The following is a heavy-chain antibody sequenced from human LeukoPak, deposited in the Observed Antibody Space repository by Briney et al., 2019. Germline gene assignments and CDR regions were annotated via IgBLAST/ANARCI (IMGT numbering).Heavy chain of an antibody. Sequence: SETLSLTCAVYGGSFSGYYWSWIRQPPVKGLEWIGEINHSGSTNYNPSLKSRVTISVDTSKNQFSLKLSFVTAADTAVYYCARGRVVPAADYYYYSMDVWGKGTTVTVSS. CDR2: INHSGST. J-gene: IGHJ6*04. CDR1: GGSFSGYY. CDR3: ARGRVVPAADYYYYSMDV. V-gene: IGHV4-34*01. D-gene: IGHD2-2*01.